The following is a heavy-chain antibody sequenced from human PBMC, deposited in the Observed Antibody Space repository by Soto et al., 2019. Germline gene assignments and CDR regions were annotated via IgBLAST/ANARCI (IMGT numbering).Heavy chain of an antibody. CDR1: GTTFSIYA. CDR2: IIPIFGTA. J-gene: IGHJ6*02. D-gene: IGHD6-13*01. CDR3: ARDWAAALANPGVDGMDV. Sequence: SVTVSCTASGTTFSIYAIIWVRPAPGQGLEWMGGIIPIFGTANYAQKFQGRVTITADESTSTAYMELSSLRSEDTAVYYCARDWAAALANPGVDGMDVWGQGTTVTVSS. V-gene: IGHV1-69*13.